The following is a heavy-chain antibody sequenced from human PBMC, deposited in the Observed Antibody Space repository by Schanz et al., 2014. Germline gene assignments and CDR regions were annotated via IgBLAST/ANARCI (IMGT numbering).Heavy chain of an antibody. D-gene: IGHD3-3*01. V-gene: IGHV3-30-3*01. CDR3: ARGVRIDY. CDR1: GFAFRSYA. Sequence: QVQLVESGGGVVQPGRSLRLSCAASGFAFRSYAMHWVRQAPGKGLEWAALISHDGNNKHYVDSVEGRFTISRDNSKNSLYLQMNSLTAEDTAVYYCARGVRIDYWGQGTLVTVSS. J-gene: IGHJ4*02. CDR2: ISHDGNNK.